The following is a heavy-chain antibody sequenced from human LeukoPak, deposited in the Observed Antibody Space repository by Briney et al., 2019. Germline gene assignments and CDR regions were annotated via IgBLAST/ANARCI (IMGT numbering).Heavy chain of an antibody. Sequence: SETLSLTCDVSGGSITQTNYWTWVRQPPGKGLEWIGEVYHSGSTNYNSFLKSRVTISVDKSKNQFSLKLTSATAADTAVYYCARDLGSSWFEPLDYWGQGILVIVSS. J-gene: IGHJ4*02. CDR1: GGSITQTNY. D-gene: IGHD6-13*01. CDR3: ARDLGSSWFEPLDY. CDR2: VYHSGST. V-gene: IGHV4-4*02.